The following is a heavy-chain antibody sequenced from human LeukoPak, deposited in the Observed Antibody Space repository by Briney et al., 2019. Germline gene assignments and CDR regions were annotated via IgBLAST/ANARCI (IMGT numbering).Heavy chain of an antibody. CDR1: GGSISPYY. D-gene: IGHD2-15*01. J-gene: IGHJ4*02. Sequence: PSETLSLTCTVSGGSISPYYWSWIRQPPGKGLQWIGHISFSGSTLYKASPKSRVTISLDTSKNQFFLRLSSVTAADTAVYYCARHQGGTTYDYWGQGTLVTVSS. CDR2: ISFSGST. CDR3: ARHQGGTTYDY. V-gene: IGHV4-59*08.